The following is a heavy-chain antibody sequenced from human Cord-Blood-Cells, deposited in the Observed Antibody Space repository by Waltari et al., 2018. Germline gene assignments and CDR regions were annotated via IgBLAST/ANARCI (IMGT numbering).Heavy chain of an antibody. V-gene: IGHV1-2*04. D-gene: IGHD7-27*01. Sequence: QVQLVQSGAEVTKPGPPVNVSCEASGYPFPGYYTHWVRQAPGQGLEWMGWINPNSGGTNYAQKFQGWVTMTRDTSISTAYMELSRLRSDDTAVYYCARGTGDHWWFDYWGQGTLVTVSS. CDR3: ARGTGDHWWFDY. CDR2: INPNSGGT. J-gene: IGHJ4*02. CDR1: GYPFPGYY.